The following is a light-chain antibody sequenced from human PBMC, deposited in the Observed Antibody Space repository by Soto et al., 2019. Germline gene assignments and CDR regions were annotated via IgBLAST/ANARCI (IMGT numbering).Light chain of an antibody. CDR1: QSVSTY. Sequence: EIVLTQSPATLSLSPGERATLSCRASQSVSTYLAWYQQKPGQAPRLLIYDASNRANGVPARFSGSGSGTDFTLTISSLEPEDFAVYYCQQRSDWPLTFSGGTKVEIK. CDR3: QQRSDWPLT. CDR2: DAS. V-gene: IGKV3-11*01. J-gene: IGKJ4*01.